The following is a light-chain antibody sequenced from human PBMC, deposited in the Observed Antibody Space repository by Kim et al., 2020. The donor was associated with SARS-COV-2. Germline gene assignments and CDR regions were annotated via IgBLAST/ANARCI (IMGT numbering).Light chain of an antibody. J-gene: IGKJ1*01. CDR2: KAS. CDR1: QSISSW. Sequence: DIQMTQSPSTLSASVGDIVTITCRASQSISSWLAWYQQKPGKAPKLLIYKASNLETGVPSRFSGSGYGTEFTLTISSLQPDDFATYYCQQYDTYQTFGQGTKVDIK. CDR3: QQYDTYQT. V-gene: IGKV1-5*03.